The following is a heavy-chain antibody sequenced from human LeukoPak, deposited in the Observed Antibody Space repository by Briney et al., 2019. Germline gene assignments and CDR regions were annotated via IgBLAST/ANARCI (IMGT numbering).Heavy chain of an antibody. Sequence: SETLSLTCSVSGDFISNWNYYWGWIRQPPGKGLEWIGSIFYSGSTYYNPSLKSRVTISVDTSKNQFSLKLSSVTAADTAVYYCARPGNYYDSSGYYSEYFQHWGQGTLVTVSS. CDR3: ARPGNYYDSSGYYSEYFQH. CDR1: GDFISNWNYY. D-gene: IGHD3-22*01. J-gene: IGHJ1*01. CDR2: IFYSGST. V-gene: IGHV4-39*01.